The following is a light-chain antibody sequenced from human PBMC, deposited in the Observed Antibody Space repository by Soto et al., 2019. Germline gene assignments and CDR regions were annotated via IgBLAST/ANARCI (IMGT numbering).Light chain of an antibody. J-gene: IGKJ4*01. CDR1: RNINRK. Sequence: EIVMTQSPATLSVSPGERATLSCRASRNINRKLAWYQQKPGQAPRLLISGASTRATGIPARFSGSGSGTEFTLTISSLQSEDGAVYYCQQYYDYPPLIFGGGTKVEIK. CDR3: QQYYDYPPLI. CDR2: GAS. V-gene: IGKV3-15*01.